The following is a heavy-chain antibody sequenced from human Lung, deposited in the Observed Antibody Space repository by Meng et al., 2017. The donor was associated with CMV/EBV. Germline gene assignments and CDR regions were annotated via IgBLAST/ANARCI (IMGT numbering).Heavy chain of an antibody. Sequence: GSLRLXCSVSGGSISSGSYYWGWIRQPPGKGLEWIGSIYYSGSTYYNPSLKSRVTISVDTSKNQFSLKLSSVTAADTAVYYCASGYDLRFDYWGQGTLVTVSS. J-gene: IGHJ4*02. CDR3: ASGYDLRFDY. D-gene: IGHD5-12*01. V-gene: IGHV4-39*01. CDR2: IYYSGST. CDR1: GGSISSGSYY.